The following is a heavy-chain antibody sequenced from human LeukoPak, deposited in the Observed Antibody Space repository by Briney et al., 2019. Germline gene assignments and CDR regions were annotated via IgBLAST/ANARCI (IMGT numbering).Heavy chain of an antibody. V-gene: IGHV3-23*01. CDR3: AKGRISGDAGLDY. CDR2: ISGSGGDT. J-gene: IGHJ4*02. Sequence: GGSLRLSCAASGFTFSSYAMSWVRQAPGKGLEWVSSISGSGGDTYYGDSVKGRFTISRDNSKNTLYLQVNSLRAEDTAVFYCAKGRISGDAGLDYWGQGTLVTVSS. CDR1: GFTFSSYA. D-gene: IGHD6-13*01.